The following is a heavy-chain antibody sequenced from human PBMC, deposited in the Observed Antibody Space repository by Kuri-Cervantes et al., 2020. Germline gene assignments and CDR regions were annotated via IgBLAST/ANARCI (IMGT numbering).Heavy chain of an antibody. CDR2: ISSSSSTI. J-gene: IGHJ6*02. Sequence: GESLKISCAASGFTFSSYSMNWVRQAPGKGLEWVSYISSSSSTIYYADSVKGRFTISRDNAKNSLYLQMNSLRDEDTAVYYCARGGRYCSSTSCYTRWELYYYYGMDVWGQGTTVTVSS. CDR1: GFTFSSYS. D-gene: IGHD2-2*02. CDR3: ARGGRYCSSTSCYTRWELYYYYGMDV. V-gene: IGHV3-48*02.